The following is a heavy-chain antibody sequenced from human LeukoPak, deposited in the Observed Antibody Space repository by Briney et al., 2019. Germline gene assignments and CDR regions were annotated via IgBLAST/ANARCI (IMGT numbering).Heavy chain of an antibody. V-gene: IGHV1-69*05. CDR1: GDTFSFYA. Sequence: ASVKVSCKAYGDTFSFYALSWVRQAPGQRLEWMGGYIPIFTRTDYAERFQGRVTITTDESSNTAYMELRGLRSDDTAVYYCARHMYYYENKGYYSNPFDYWGQGTLVTVSS. J-gene: IGHJ4*02. CDR3: ARHMYYYENKGYYSNPFDY. D-gene: IGHD3-22*01. CDR2: YIPIFTRT.